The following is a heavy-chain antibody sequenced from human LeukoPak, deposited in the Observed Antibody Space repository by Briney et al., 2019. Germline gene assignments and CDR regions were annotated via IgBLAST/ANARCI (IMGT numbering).Heavy chain of an antibody. CDR1: GFPLSNHW. Sequence: GGSLRLSCTASGFPLSNHWMSWVRQAPGKGLEWVAVISYDGSNKYYADSVKGRFTISRDNSKNTLYLQMNSLRAEDTAVYYCAKTGTDYTYSSGWYGGDGSDYWGQGTLVTVSS. J-gene: IGHJ4*02. V-gene: IGHV3-30*18. CDR2: ISYDGSNK. D-gene: IGHD6-19*01. CDR3: AKTGTDYTYSSGWYGGDGSDY.